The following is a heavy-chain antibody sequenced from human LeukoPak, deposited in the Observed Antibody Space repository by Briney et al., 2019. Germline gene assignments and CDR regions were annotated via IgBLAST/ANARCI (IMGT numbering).Heavy chain of an antibody. J-gene: IGHJ4*02. CDR2: IIPIFGTA. CDR3: ARVPSPADYYFDY. Sequence: ASVKVSCKASGGTFSRYAISWVRQAPGQGLEWMGGIIPIFGTANYAQKFQGRVTITTDESTSTAYMELSSLRSEDTAVYYCARVPSPADYYFDYWGQGTLVTVSS. CDR1: GGTFSRYA. V-gene: IGHV1-69*05. D-gene: IGHD2-21*01.